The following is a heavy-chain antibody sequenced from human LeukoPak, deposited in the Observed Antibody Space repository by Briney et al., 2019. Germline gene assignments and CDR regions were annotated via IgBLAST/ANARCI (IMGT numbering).Heavy chain of an antibody. CDR2: IYTSGST. CDR3: AGGYCSSTSCYDYYYYYMDV. Sequence: SETLSLTCTVSGGSISSYYWSWIRQPPGKGLEWIGYIYTSGSTNYNPSLKSRVTISVDTYKNQFSLKLSSVTAADTAVYYCAGGYCSSTSCYDYYYYYMDVWGKGTTVTVSS. D-gene: IGHD2-2*01. V-gene: IGHV4-4*09. CDR1: GGSISSYY. J-gene: IGHJ6*03.